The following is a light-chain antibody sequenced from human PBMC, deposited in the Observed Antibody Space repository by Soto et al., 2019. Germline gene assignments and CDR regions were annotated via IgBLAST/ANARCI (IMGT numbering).Light chain of an antibody. Sequence: DIQMTQSPSTLSASVGDRVTITCRASQXIXSWLAWYQQKPGKAPKLLIYDASSLESGVPSRFSGSGSGTEFTFTISSLQPDDFAXYYCXQYNSYSYTFGQGTKLEIK. J-gene: IGKJ2*01. CDR2: DAS. CDR3: XQYNSYSYT. CDR1: QXIXSW. V-gene: IGKV1-5*01.